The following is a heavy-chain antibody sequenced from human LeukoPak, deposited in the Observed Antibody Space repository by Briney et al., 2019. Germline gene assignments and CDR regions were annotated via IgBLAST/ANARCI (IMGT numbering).Heavy chain of an antibody. Sequence: GGSLRLSCEASGFTFSIYEMNWVRQAPGKGLEWVSYISSSGSTIYYADSVKGRFTISRDNAKNSLYLQMNSLRAEDTAVYYCARLDYCDSTSSDYWVQGTLVTVSS. CDR2: ISSSGSTI. D-gene: IGHD3-22*01. CDR3: ARLDYCDSTSSDY. CDR1: GFTFSIYE. V-gene: IGHV3-48*03. J-gene: IGHJ4*02.